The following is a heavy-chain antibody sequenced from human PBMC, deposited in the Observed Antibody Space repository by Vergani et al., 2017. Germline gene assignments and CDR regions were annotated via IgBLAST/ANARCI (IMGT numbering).Heavy chain of an antibody. CDR1: GGSISSYY. CDR2: IYTSGST. V-gene: IGHV4-4*07. Sequence: QVQLQESGPGLVKPSETLSLTCTVSGGSISSYYWSWIRQPAGKGLEWIGRIYTSGSTTYNPSLKSRVTMSVDTSKNQFSLKLSSVTAADTAVYYCARGGYYYDSSGYYYPGYYYYMDVWGKGTTVTVSS. D-gene: IGHD3-22*01. CDR3: ARGGYYYDSSGYYYPGYYYYMDV. J-gene: IGHJ6*03.